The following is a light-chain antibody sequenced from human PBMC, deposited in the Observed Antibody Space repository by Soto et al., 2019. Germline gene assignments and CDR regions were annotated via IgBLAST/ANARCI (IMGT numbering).Light chain of an antibody. V-gene: IGKV1-12*01. CDR2: NAI. CDR1: QRVSSW. CDR3: QQTNTFPYT. J-gene: IGKJ2*01. Sequence: DVQMTQSPSSVSASVGDRVTITCRASQRVSSWLAWYQQKPGKAPRLLIYNAITLQSGVPTRFSGSGSGTDFTLTISSLQPEDCATYFCQQTNTFPYTFGQGTKLEI.